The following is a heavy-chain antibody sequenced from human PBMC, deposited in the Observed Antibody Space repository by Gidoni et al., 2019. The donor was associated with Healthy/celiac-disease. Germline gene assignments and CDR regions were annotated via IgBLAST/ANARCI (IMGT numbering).Heavy chain of an antibody. CDR3: ARGEWDYDFWSGPDY. Sequence: QVQLVESGGGVVQPGRSLRLSCAASGFTFSSYAMHWVRQAPGKGLEWVAVISYDGSNKYYADSVKGRFTISRDNSKNTLYLQMNSLRAEDTAVYYCARGEWDYDFWSGPDYWGQGTLVTVS. V-gene: IGHV3-30-3*01. D-gene: IGHD3-3*01. CDR2: ISYDGSNK. CDR1: GFTFSSYA. J-gene: IGHJ4*02.